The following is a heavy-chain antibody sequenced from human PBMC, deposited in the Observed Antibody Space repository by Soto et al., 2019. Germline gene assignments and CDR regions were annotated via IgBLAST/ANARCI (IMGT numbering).Heavy chain of an antibody. V-gene: IGHV4-39*01. CDR3: ARNQPQRYCSGGTCRPAYGMDV. J-gene: IGHJ6*02. D-gene: IGHD2-15*01. Sequence: SETLSLTCTVSGGSISSGGYYWSWIRQHPGKGLEWIGIIYYSGDTYYNPSLAGRLTMSVDTSNQFSLTLRSVTAADTALYYCARNQPQRYCSGGTCRPAYGMDVWGQGTTVTVSS. CDR1: GGSISSGGYY. CDR2: IYYSGDT.